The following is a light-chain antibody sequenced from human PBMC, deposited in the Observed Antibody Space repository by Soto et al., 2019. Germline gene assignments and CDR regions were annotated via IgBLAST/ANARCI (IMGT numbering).Light chain of an antibody. J-gene: IGKJ4*01. CDR1: QSVSSN. Sequence: EIVMTQSPATLSVSPGERATLSCRASQSVSSNVAWYQQKPGQAPRLLIYGASTRATGIPARFSGSGSGTEFTLTISSLQSEDFAVYDCQQYNNWPPLTVGGGTKVEIK. V-gene: IGKV3-15*01. CDR2: GAS. CDR3: QQYNNWPPLT.